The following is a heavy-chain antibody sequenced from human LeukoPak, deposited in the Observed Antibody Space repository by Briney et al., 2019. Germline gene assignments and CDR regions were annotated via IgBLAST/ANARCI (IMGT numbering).Heavy chain of an antibody. D-gene: IGHD1-1*01. J-gene: IGHJ4*02. CDR3: AREDNYWAFDH. CDR2: ISTKNGNT. V-gene: IGHV1-18*01. CDR1: GYSFTSYD. Sequence: ASVKVSCKASGYSFTSYDVTWVRQAPGQGLEWMGWISTKNGNTNYAQKLQGRATMTTDTSTSTAYMELRSLRSDDTAVYYCAREDNYWAFDHWGQGTLVTVSS.